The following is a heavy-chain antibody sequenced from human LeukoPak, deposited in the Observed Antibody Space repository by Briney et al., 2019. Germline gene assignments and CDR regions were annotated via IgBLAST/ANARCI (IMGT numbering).Heavy chain of an antibody. CDR3: AKDLRYYDFWSGLADY. CDR1: GFTFSTYG. Sequence: GGSLRLSCAASGFTFSTYGMHWVRQAPGKALGWVALIWYDGSNKYYADSVKGRFTISRDNSKNTLYLQMNSLRAEDTAVYYCAKDLRYYDFWSGLADYWGQGTLVTVSS. J-gene: IGHJ4*02. CDR2: IWYDGSNK. V-gene: IGHV3-33*06. D-gene: IGHD3-3*01.